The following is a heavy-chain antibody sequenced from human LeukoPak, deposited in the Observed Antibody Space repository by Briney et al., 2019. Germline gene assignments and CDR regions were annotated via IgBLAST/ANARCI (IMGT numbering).Heavy chain of an antibody. CDR3: SRGPPITIFGVVNLYYYYGMDV. V-gene: IGHV4-39*07. Sequence: PSETLSLTCTVSGGSISSSSYYWGWIRQPPGKGLEWIGEINHSGSTNYNPSLKSRVTISVDTSKNQFSLKLSSVTAADTAVYYWSRGPPITIFGVVNLYYYYGMDVWGQGTTVTVSS. CDR1: GGSISSSSYY. D-gene: IGHD3-3*01. CDR2: INHSGST. J-gene: IGHJ6*02.